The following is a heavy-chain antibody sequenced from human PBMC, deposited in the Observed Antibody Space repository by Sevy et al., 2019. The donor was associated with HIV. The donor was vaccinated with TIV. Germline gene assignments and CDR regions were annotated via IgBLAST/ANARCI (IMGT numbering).Heavy chain of an antibody. CDR1: GXTFDTYW. CDR2: IRQDGNEI. Sequence: GGSLRLSCAASGXTFDTYWMQWVRQAPGQGLEWVANIRQDGNEIYYADSVKGRFTISRDNAKESLYLQMSNLRVEDTGIYYCARRXXDXXXQGTLVTVSS. J-gene: IGHJ5*02. V-gene: IGHV3-7*01. CDR3: ARRXXDX.